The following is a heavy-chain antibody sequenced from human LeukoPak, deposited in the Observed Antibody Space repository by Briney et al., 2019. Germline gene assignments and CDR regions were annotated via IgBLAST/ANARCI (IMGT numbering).Heavy chain of an antibody. CDR2: IYYSGCT. Sequence: SETLSLTCTVSGGSLSSYYWSWLRQPPGKGLAWIGYIYYSGCTNYNPSLKSRVTISVDTSKHQFSLKLSSVTAADTAVYDCARHERGEPADYWGQGTLVAVSS. D-gene: IGHD1-14*01. V-gene: IGHV4-59*08. CDR3: ARHERGEPADY. CDR1: GGSLSSYY. J-gene: IGHJ4*02.